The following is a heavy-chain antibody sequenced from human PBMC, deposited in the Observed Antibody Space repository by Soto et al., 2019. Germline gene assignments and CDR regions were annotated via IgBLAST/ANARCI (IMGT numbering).Heavy chain of an antibody. Sequence: GGSLRLSCAASGFIFSNYAMSWVRQAPGKGPEWVSSISGSGVNTFYADSVKGRFTISRDNSKNMLYLQMSSLRAEDTALYYCAKDFLQDWGQDHYYGMAVWGQGTTVTVSS. V-gene: IGHV3-23*01. J-gene: IGHJ6*02. CDR2: ISGSGVNT. CDR1: GFIFSNYA. D-gene: IGHD7-27*01. CDR3: AKDFLQDWGQDHYYGMAV.